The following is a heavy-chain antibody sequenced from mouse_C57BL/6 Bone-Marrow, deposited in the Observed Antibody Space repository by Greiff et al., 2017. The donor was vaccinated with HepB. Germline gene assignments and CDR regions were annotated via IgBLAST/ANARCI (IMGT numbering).Heavy chain of an antibody. CDR1: GITFSSYG. J-gene: IGHJ4*01. CDR2: ISSGGSYT. Sequence: DVKLVESGGDLVKPGGSLKLSCAASGITFSSYGMSWVRQTPDKRLEWVATISSGGSYTYYPDSVKGRFTISRDNAKNTLYLQMSSLKSEDTAMYYCARRDAMDYWGQGTSVTVSS. CDR3: ARRDAMDY. V-gene: IGHV5-6*02.